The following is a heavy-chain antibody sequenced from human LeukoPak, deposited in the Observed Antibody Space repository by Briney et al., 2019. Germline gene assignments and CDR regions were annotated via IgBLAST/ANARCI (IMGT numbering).Heavy chain of an antibody. Sequence: PGGSLRLSCEASGFTFSSNTMSWVRQAPGKGLEWVAVVSGSTGNTYYADSVKGRFTISRDNSKNTLYLQMNSLRAEDTAVYYCAKDRGGYSSSWGFDYWGQGTLVTVSS. CDR1: GFTFSSNT. J-gene: IGHJ4*02. CDR2: VSGSTGNT. D-gene: IGHD6-13*01. V-gene: IGHV3-23*01. CDR3: AKDRGGYSSSWGFDY.